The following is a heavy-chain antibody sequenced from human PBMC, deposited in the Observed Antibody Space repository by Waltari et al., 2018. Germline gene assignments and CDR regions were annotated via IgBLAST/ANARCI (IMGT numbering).Heavy chain of an antibody. V-gene: IGHV4-38-2*02. D-gene: IGHD4-17*01. CDR2: IYHSGST. J-gene: IGHJ5*02. Sequence: QVQLQESGPGLVKPSETLSLTCAVSGYSISSGYYWGWIRQPPGKGLEWIGSIYHSGSTYYNPSLKSRVTISVDTSKNQFSLKLSSVTAADTAVYYCARDLFDYGDLNWFDPWGQGTLVTVSS. CDR1: GYSISSGYY. CDR3: ARDLFDYGDLNWFDP.